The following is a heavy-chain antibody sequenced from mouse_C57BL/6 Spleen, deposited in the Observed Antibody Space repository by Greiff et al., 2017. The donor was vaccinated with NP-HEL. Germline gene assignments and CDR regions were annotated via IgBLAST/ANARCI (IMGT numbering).Heavy chain of an antibody. Sequence: QVQLQQPGAELVRPGTSVKLSCTASGYTFTSYWMHWVKQRPGQGLEWIGVIDPSDSYTNYNQKFKGKATLTVDTSSSTAYMQLSSLTSEDSAVDYCARRAVTGYYFDYWGQGTTLTVSS. J-gene: IGHJ2*01. CDR2: IDPSDSYT. V-gene: IGHV1-59*01. CDR3: ARRAVTGYYFDY. CDR1: GYTFTSYW. D-gene: IGHD4-1*01.